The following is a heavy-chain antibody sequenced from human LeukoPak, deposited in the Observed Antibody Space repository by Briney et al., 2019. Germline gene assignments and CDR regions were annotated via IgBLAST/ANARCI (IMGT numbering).Heavy chain of an antibody. V-gene: IGHV4-39*01. Sequence: SETLSLTCTVSGGSIVSYYWGWIRQPPGKGLEWIGSIYYSGSTYYNPSLKSRVTISVDTSKNQFSLKLSSVTAADTAVYYCARHLAYGSGSYDYWGQGTLVTVSS. CDR2: IYYSGST. J-gene: IGHJ4*02. CDR1: GGSIVSYY. CDR3: ARHLAYGSGSYDY. D-gene: IGHD3-10*01.